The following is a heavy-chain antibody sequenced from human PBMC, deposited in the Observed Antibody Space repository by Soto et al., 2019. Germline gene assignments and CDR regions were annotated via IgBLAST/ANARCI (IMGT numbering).Heavy chain of an antibody. CDR2: IYYSGST. V-gene: IGHV4-30-4*01. CDR1: GGSISSGDYY. CDR3: ARSGITMVRGVIITSWFDP. J-gene: IGHJ5*02. Sequence: SETLSLTCTVSGGSISSGDYYWSWIRQPPGKGLEWIGYIYYSGSTYYSPSLKSRVTISVDTSKNQFSLKLSSVTAADTAVYYCARSGITMVRGVIITSWFDPWGQGTLVTVSS. D-gene: IGHD3-10*01.